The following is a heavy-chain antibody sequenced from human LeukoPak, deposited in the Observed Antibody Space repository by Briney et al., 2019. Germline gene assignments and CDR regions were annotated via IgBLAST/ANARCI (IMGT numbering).Heavy chain of an antibody. CDR2: ISGSGDST. Sequence: GGSLRLSCAASGFTFSSYAMSWVRQAPGKGLEWVSAISGSGDSTYYGDSVKGRFTISRDNSKNTLYLQMNSLRAEDTAVYYCAKTVDSSGYYPYYWGQGTLVTVSS. V-gene: IGHV3-23*01. J-gene: IGHJ4*02. D-gene: IGHD3-22*01. CDR1: GFTFSSYA. CDR3: AKTVDSSGYYPYY.